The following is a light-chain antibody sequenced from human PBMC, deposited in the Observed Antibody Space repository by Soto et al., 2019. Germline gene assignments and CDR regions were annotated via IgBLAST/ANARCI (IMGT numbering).Light chain of an antibody. CDR3: QKYNSAPLT. Sequence: DIQMTQSPSSLSASIGDRVTITCRAGQTIGSHLNWYQQKPGKAPKLLIFAASNLQSGVPSRFSGSGSGTDFTLTISSLQPEDVATYYCQKYNSAPLTFGQGTRLEIK. V-gene: IGKV1-39*01. CDR2: AAS. CDR1: QTIGSH. J-gene: IGKJ5*01.